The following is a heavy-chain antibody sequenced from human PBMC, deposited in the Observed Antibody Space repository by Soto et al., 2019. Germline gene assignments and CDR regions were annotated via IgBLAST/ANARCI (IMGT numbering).Heavy chain of an antibody. D-gene: IGHD1-26*01. Sequence: ASVKGSCKASGYSFTCYYMHWVRQAPGQGLEWMGWINPNSGGTNYAQKFQGRVTMTRDTSISTAYMELSRLRSDDTAVYYCAREKWEQTYYYGMDVWGQGTTVPVSS. CDR3: AREKWEQTYYYGMDV. J-gene: IGHJ6*02. CDR2: INPNSGGT. CDR1: GYSFTCYY. V-gene: IGHV1-2*02.